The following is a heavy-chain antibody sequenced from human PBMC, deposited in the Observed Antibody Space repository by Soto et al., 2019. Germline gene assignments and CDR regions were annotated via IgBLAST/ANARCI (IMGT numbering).Heavy chain of an antibody. D-gene: IGHD3-22*01. CDR1: GFTFSSYS. CDR2: ISSSSSTI. CDR3: ARDQRPAQRGYYSIDP. J-gene: IGHJ5*02. Sequence: GGSLRLSCAASGFTFSSYSMNWVRQAPGKGLEWVSYISSSSSTIYYADSVKGRFTISRDNAKNSLYLQMNSLRAEDTAVYYCARDQRPAQRGYYSIDPWGQGTLVTVSS. V-gene: IGHV3-48*01.